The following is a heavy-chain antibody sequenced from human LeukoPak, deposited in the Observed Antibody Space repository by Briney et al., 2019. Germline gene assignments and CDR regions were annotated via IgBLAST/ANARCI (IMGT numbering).Heavy chain of an antibody. CDR1: GFTFSSYV. Sequence: PGRSLRLSCAASGFTFSSYVMHWVRQGPGKGLEWVAVISYDGSNKYYADSVKGRFTISRDNSKNTLYLQMNSLRPEDTSVYYCAKTGSGWYFDYWGQGTLVTVSS. CDR2: ISYDGSNK. V-gene: IGHV3-30*18. J-gene: IGHJ4*02. D-gene: IGHD6-19*01. CDR3: AKTGSGWYFDY.